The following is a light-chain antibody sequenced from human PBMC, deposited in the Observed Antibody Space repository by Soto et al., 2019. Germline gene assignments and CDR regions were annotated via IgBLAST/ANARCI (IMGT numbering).Light chain of an antibody. Sequence: EIVLTQSPGTLSLSPGERATLSCRASQSVGSRDLAWYQHKPGQAPRLLIYGASSRATGIPDRFSGSGSGTDFTLTISRLEPEDFAVYYCQQYGSSLPYTFGQGTKLEIK. CDR2: GAS. V-gene: IGKV3-20*01. CDR1: QSVGSRD. J-gene: IGKJ2*01. CDR3: QQYGSSLPYT.